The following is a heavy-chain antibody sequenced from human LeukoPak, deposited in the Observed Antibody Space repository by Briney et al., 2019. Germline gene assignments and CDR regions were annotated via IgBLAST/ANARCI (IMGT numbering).Heavy chain of an antibody. V-gene: IGHV3-33*01. CDR3: ARGSGYYYNWLDS. CDR2: IGYDGTKK. D-gene: IGHD3-22*01. J-gene: IGHJ5*01. Sequence: GGSLSLSCAASGFTFSNYGMHWVRQAPGKGLEWVAVIGYDGTKKYYADSVKGRFTISRDDSKNTLYLQMNSLRAEDTAVYYCARGSGYYYNWLDSWGQGTLVTVSS. CDR1: GFTFSNYG.